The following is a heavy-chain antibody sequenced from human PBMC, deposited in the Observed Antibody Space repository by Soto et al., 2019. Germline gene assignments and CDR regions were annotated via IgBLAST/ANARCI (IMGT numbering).Heavy chain of an antibody. CDR1: GYTFTAYY. D-gene: IGHD4-17*01. Sequence: AASVKVSCKPSGYTFTAYYIHWLRQVPGQGFEWMGWINPDTGDTKCAQKFQGWVTMTRDTSITTAYMELTRLKSDDTAVYYCARGPSHGGFDYWGQGTLVTVSS. CDR3: ARGPSHGGFDY. J-gene: IGHJ4*02. CDR2: INPDTGDT. V-gene: IGHV1-2*04.